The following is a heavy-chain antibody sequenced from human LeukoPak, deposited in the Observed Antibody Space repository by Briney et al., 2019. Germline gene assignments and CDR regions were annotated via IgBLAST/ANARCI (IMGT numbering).Heavy chain of an antibody. CDR2: SSRDRDS. V-gene: IGHV4-59*01. Sequence: SETLSLTCTVSGGSINNFGWGWIRQPPGKGLEWVGYSSRDRDSDYNPSLNSRLTISLDTSRNQFSLNLTSLTAADTAVYYCSSGHQRDGYTYFDFWGQGTLVTVSS. J-gene: IGHJ4*02. D-gene: IGHD5-24*01. CDR1: GGSINNFG. CDR3: SSGHQRDGYTYFDF.